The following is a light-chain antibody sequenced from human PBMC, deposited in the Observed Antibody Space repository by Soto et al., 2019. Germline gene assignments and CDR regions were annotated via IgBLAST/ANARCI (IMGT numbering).Light chain of an antibody. CDR2: GAS. CDR3: QQYNNWPPWT. J-gene: IGKJ1*01. V-gene: IGKV3-15*01. CDR1: QSVSSN. Sequence: EIVMTQSPATLSVSPGERATLSSRASQSVSSNLAWYQQKPGQAPRLLIYGASTRATGIPARFSGSGSGTEFTLTISSLQSEDFAVYYRQQYNNWPPWTFGQGTKV.